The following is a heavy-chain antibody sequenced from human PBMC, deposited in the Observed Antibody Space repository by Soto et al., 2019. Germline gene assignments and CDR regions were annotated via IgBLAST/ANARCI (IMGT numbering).Heavy chain of an antibody. CDR3: AKDRDPDGIWTFDS. CDR2: IIGGDGDK. CDR1: GFTFRTFT. V-gene: IGHV3-23*01. D-gene: IGHD3-9*01. J-gene: IGHJ5*01. Sequence: GESLKISCAASGFTFRTFTMNWVRQAPGKGLEWVSGIIGGDGDKFYSDSVKGRFTISRDNSKDMLFLQMSSLRVVDTAVYYCAKDRDPDGIWTFDSWGQGTLVTVSS.